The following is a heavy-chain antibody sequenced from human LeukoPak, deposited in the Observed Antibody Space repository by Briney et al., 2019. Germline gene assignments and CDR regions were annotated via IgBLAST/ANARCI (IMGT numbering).Heavy chain of an antibody. V-gene: IGHV7-4-1*02. CDR3: ARVTAGYSSSWYFQH. CDR1: GYTFSSYA. CDR2: INTKTGNP. D-gene: IGHD6-13*01. Sequence: GASVKVSCKTSGYTFSSYAMNWVRQAPGQGLEWMGWINTKTGNPTYAQGFTGRFVFSLDTSVSTAYLQISSLKAEDTAVYYCARVTAGYSSSWYFQHWGQGTLVTVSS. J-gene: IGHJ1*01.